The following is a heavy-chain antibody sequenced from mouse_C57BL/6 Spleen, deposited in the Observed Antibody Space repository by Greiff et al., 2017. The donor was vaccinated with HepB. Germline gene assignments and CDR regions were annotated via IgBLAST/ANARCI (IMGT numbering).Heavy chain of an antibody. D-gene: IGHD2-3*01. J-gene: IGHJ3*01. CDR3: ARGGDGFSPFAY. CDR2: ISSGSSTI. V-gene: IGHV5-17*01. Sequence: EVKLVESGGGLVKPGGSLKLSCAASGFTFSDYGMHWVRQAPEKGLEWVAYISSGSSTIYYADTVKGRFTISRDNAKNTLFLQMTSLRSEDTAMYYCARGGDGFSPFAYWGQGTLVTVSA. CDR1: GFTFSDYG.